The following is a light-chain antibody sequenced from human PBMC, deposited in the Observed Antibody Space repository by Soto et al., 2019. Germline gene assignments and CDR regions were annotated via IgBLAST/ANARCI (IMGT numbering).Light chain of an antibody. CDR1: SSDVGGYNY. CDR3: SSYTSSRTGV. CDR2: EVS. Sequence: QAVLTQPASVSGSPGQSITISCTGTSSDVGGYNYVSWYQQHPGKAPKLMIYEVSNRPSGVSNRFSGSKSGNTASLTISGIQAEDEADYYCSSYTSSRTGVFGTGTKLTVL. V-gene: IGLV2-14*01. J-gene: IGLJ1*01.